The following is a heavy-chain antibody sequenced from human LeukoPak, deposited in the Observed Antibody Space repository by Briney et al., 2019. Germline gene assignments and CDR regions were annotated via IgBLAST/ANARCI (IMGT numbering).Heavy chain of an antibody. CDR1: GFTSRSYA. J-gene: IGHJ4*03. V-gene: IGHV3-23*01. CDR2: VSGRGGST. D-gene: IGHD1-26*01. CDR3: AKIQVGATTGYFDY. Sequence: GSPRPSRAASGFTSRSYAMSWVRHTPGKGLEWVSAVSGRGGSTYYADSAKGRSTIPKDHSKNTPHLQMNRLRPHETAVDNCAKIQVGATTGYFDYWGQGTLGTVSS.